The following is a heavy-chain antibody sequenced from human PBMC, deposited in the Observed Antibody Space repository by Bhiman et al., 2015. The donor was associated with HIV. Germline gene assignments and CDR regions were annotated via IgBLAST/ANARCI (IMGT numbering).Heavy chain of an antibody. CDR3: AKGKTGYYYYGMDV. Sequence: EVQLVESGGGLVQPGRSLRLSCAASGFTFDDYAMHWVRQAPGKGLEWVSGISWNSGSIGYADSVKGRFTISRDNAKNSLYLQMNSLRAEDTALYYCAKGKTGYYYYGMDVWGQGTTVTVSS. J-gene: IGHJ6*02. D-gene: IGHD1-1*01. CDR2: ISWNSGSI. V-gene: IGHV3-9*01. CDR1: GFTFDDYA.